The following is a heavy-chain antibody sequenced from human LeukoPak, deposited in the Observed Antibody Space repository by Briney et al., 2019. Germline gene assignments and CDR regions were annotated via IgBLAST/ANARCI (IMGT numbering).Heavy chain of an antibody. CDR2: ISPSSDGI. CDR3: VRDNFGDYLPFF. J-gene: IGHJ4*02. D-gene: IGHD4-17*01. V-gene: IGHV3-21*01. Sequence: GGSLRLSCADSGFSFNTYSMNWVRQAPGKGLEWVSSISPSSDGIFYADSLRGRFTVSRDNAKNLLYLHFNSLRVEDTAVYFCVRDNFGDYLPFFWGQGTLVTVSS. CDR1: GFSFNTYS.